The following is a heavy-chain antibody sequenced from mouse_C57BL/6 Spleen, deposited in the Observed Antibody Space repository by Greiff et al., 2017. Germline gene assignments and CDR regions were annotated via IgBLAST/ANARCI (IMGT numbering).Heavy chain of an antibody. CDR2: INPSNGGT. CDR1: GYTFTSYW. V-gene: IGHV1-53*01. D-gene: IGHD1-1*01. Sequence: QVQLQQPGTELVKPGASVKLSCKASGYTFTSYWMHWVQQRPGQGLEWIGNINPSNGGTNYNEKFKSKATLTVDKSSSTAYMQLSSLTSEDSAVYYCARGGYGSLYWYFDVWGTGATVTVSS. J-gene: IGHJ1*03. CDR3: ARGGYGSLYWYFDV.